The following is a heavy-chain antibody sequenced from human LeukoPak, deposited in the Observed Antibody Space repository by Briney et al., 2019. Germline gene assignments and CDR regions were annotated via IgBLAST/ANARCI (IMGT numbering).Heavy chain of an antibody. D-gene: IGHD3-22*01. V-gene: IGHV4-39*01. CDR3: ARGSGTYYYDSGGYLNWFDP. CDR2: VYYTGST. Sequence: SETLSLTCTVSGGSISSSGYYWGWIRQPPGKGLEWIGTVYYTGSTYYNPSLKSRVTISEDTSRNQFSLKLNSVTAADTAVYYCARGSGTYYYDSGGYLNWFDPWGQGILVAVSS. CDR1: GGSISSSGYY. J-gene: IGHJ5*02.